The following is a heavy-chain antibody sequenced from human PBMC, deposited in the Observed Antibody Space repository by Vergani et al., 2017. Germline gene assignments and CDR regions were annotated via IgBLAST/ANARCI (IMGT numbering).Heavy chain of an antibody. D-gene: IGHD5-18*01. V-gene: IGHV4-38-2*01. J-gene: IGHJ4*02. CDR3: ARGRYDSGSSYGSEALNYFDY. CDR2: IAQSGAT. CDR1: GYFISSGYY. Sequence: QVQLQESGPGLVKTTETLSLTCAVSGYFISSGYYWAWIRQSPGQGLEWIGSIAQSGATYYKPSLKTRVTISVDTSKNQFFLKMSTVTAADTAVYYCARGRYDSGSSYGSEALNYFDYWGQGTLVTVSS.